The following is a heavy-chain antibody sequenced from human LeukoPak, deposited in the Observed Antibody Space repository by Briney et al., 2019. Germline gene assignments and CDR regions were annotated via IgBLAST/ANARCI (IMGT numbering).Heavy chain of an antibody. CDR2: ISYDGSNK. CDR1: GFTISTYA. V-gene: IGHV3-30-3*01. D-gene: IGHD3-10*01. Sequence: GGSLRLSCAASGFTISTYAMHWVRQGPGKGLEWVAVISYDGSNKYYADSVNGRFTISRDNSKNTLYLQMSSLSAEDTAVYYCARTTTPHYYGSGSYALGYWGQGTLVTVPS. J-gene: IGHJ4*02. CDR3: ARTTTPHYYGSGSYALGY.